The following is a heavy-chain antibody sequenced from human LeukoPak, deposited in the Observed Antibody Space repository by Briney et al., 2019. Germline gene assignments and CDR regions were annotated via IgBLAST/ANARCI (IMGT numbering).Heavy chain of an antibody. J-gene: IGHJ4*02. V-gene: IGHV1-18*01. CDR3: ARGGSYYYDSSGYFPDY. CDR1: GYTFTSYG. Sequence: VASVKVSCKASGYTFTSYGISWVRQAPGQGLEWMGWISAYNGNTNYAQKLQGRVTMTTDTSTSTAYMELRSLRSDDTAVCYCARGGSYYYDSSGYFPDYWGQGTLVTVSS. CDR2: ISAYNGNT. D-gene: IGHD3-22*01.